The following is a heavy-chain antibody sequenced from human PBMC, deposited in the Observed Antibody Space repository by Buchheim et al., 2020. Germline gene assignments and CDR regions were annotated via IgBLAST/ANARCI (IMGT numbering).Heavy chain of an antibody. V-gene: IGHV3-7*01. D-gene: IGHD6-13*01. CDR3: AREGEAEVNQWQPLLLGYYYYGMDV. J-gene: IGHJ6*02. CDR2: IKQDGSEK. Sequence: EVQLVESGGGLVQPGGSLRLSCAASGFTFSSYWMSWVRQAPGKGLEWVANIKQDGSEKYYVDSVKGRFTISRDNAKNSLYLQMNSLRAEDTAVYYCAREGEAEVNQWQPLLLGYYYYGMDVWGQGTT. CDR1: GFTFSSYW.